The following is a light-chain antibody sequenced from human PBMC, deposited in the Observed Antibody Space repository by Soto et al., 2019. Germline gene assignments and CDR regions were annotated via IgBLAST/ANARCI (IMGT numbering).Light chain of an antibody. J-gene: IGKJ4*01. CDR2: AAS. Sequence: AIRMTQSPSSFSASTGDRVTITCRASQGINSYLAWYQQRPGKAPKLLIYAASTLQSGVSSRFSGSGSGTDFTLTISCLQSEDFAAYHCLQDHNYPLTFGGGTKVEIK. V-gene: IGKV1-8*01. CDR1: QGINSY. CDR3: LQDHNYPLT.